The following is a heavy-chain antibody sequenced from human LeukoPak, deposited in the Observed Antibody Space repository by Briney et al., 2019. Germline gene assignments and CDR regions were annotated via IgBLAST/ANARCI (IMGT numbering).Heavy chain of an antibody. V-gene: IGHV4-34*01. D-gene: IGHD6-13*01. CDR1: GGSFSGYY. CDR2: INHSGST. Sequence: PSETLSLTCAGYGGSFSGYYWSWIRQPPGKGLEWIGEINHSGSTNYNPSLKSRVTISVDTSKNQFSLKLSSVTAADTAVYYCARIRSAGYSSSWYSRGLWFDPWGQGTLVTVSS. J-gene: IGHJ5*02. CDR3: ARIRSAGYSSSWYSRGLWFDP.